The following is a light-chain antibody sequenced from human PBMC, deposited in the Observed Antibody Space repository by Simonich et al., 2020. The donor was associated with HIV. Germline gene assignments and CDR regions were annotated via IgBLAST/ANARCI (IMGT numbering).Light chain of an antibody. CDR2: DAS. J-gene: IGKJ3*01. CDR3: QQRSNWRGT. V-gene: IGKV3D-20*02. Sequence: EIVLTQSPGTLSLSPGERATLSCRASQSVSSSYLAWYQQKPGLAPRILIYDASSRATGIPDRFSGSGSGTDFTLTISRLEPEDFAVYYCQQRSNWRGTFGPGTKVDIK. CDR1: QSVSSSY.